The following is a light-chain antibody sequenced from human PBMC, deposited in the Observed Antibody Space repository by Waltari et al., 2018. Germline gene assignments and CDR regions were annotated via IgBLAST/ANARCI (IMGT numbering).Light chain of an antibody. CDR2: WAS. CDR3: QQYYSSPYT. CDR1: QSLLYMPNNKNY. V-gene: IGKV4-1*01. J-gene: IGKJ2*01. Sequence: DIVMTQSTDSLAVSLGERATIKCKSSQSLLYMPNNKNYLAWYQQKPGQRPKLLISWASTRESGVPDRFSGSWSETDFTLTISSLQAEDVAVYYCQQYYSSPYTFGQGTKLEIK.